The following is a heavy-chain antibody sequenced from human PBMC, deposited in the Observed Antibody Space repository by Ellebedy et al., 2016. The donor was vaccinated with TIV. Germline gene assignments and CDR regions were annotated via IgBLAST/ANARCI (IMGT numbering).Heavy chain of an antibody. Sequence: AASVKVSCKASGYTFSNYGITWVRQTPGQGLEWMGWISAYNGHTNYAQKFQRRVTMTTDTSTSTAYMELRSLRSDDTAVYYCARDTTYVLTGYYSRNYFDYWGQGTLVAVSS. CDR2: ISAYNGHT. J-gene: IGHJ4*02. V-gene: IGHV1-18*04. D-gene: IGHD3-9*01. CDR1: GYTFSNYG. CDR3: ARDTTYVLTGYYSRNYFDY.